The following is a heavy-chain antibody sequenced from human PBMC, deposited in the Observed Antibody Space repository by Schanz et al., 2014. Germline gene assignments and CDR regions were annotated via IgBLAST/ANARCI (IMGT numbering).Heavy chain of an antibody. Sequence: QVQLVQSGAEVKKPGASVKVSCKASGYTFISYGIKWVRQAPGQGLEWMGWISAYNGHTDYAQKLQGRVTLTTDTSTSTAHMELRNLRSDDTAVYYCARDGVDAAAGGNYWGQGTLVTVSS. CDR2: ISAYNGHT. D-gene: IGHD6-13*01. J-gene: IGHJ4*02. V-gene: IGHV1-18*01. CDR1: GYTFISYG. CDR3: ARDGVDAAAGGNY.